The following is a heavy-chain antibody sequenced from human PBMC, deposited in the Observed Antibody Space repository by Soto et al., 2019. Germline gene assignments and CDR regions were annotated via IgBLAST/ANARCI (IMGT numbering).Heavy chain of an antibody. Sequence: PSETLSLTCNFSVFSIIRYYCSGILQPPGKGLEWVGYIHYSGSTKYNPSLKSRVTISVDTSKNQFSLKLTSVTAADTAVYFCARVPEVDSKINYLWFEQWGQGTLVTVSS. CDR3: ARVPEVDSKINYLWFEQ. CDR1: VFSIIRYY. J-gene: IGHJ5*02. V-gene: IGHV4-59*01. D-gene: IGHD3-22*01. CDR2: IHYSGST.